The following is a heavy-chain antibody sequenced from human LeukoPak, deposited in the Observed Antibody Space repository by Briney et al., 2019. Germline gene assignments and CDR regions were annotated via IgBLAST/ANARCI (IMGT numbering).Heavy chain of an antibody. CDR1: GFTFSSYS. V-gene: IGHV3-21*01. Sequence: GGSLRLSCAASGFTFSSYSMNWVRQAPGKGLEWVSSISSSSSYIYYADSVKGRFTISRDNAKNSLYLQMNSLRAEDTAVYYCARDRMYSSSWYRDASDIWGQGTMVTVSS. J-gene: IGHJ3*02. CDR3: ARDRMYSSSWYRDASDI. CDR2: ISSSSSYI. D-gene: IGHD6-13*01.